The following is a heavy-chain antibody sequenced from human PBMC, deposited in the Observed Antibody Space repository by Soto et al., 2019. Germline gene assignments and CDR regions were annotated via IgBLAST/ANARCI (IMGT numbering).Heavy chain of an antibody. CDR3: ARFGGYCSGGSCYSDNYFDY. V-gene: IGHV5-51*01. CDR1: GYSFTSYW. CDR2: IYPGDSDT. J-gene: IGHJ4*02. D-gene: IGHD2-15*01. Sequence: GESLKISCKGSGYSFTSYWIGWVRQMPGKGLEWMGIIYPGDSDTRYSPSFQGQVTISADKSISTAYLQWSSLVASDTVMYYCARFGGYCSGGSCYSDNYFDYWGQGTLVTVSS.